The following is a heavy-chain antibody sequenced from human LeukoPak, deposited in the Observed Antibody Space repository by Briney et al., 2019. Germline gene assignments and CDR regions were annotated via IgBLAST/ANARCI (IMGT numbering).Heavy chain of an antibody. CDR3: ARKGYCSSTSCYKDWFDP. V-gene: IGHV3-53*05. J-gene: IGHJ5*02. CDR1: GFTVSSNY. D-gene: IGHD2-2*02. CDR2: IYSGGST. Sequence: GGSLRLSCAASGFTVSSNYMSWVRQAPGKGLEWVSVIYSGGSTYYADSVKGRFTISRDNSKNTLYLQMNSLRSEDTAVYYCARKGYCSSTSCYKDWFDPWGQGTLVTVSS.